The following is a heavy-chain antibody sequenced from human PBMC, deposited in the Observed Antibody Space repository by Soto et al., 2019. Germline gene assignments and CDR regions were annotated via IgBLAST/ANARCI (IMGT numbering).Heavy chain of an antibody. J-gene: IGHJ4*02. Sequence: GGSLRLSCAASGFTVSTYYMSWVRQAPGKGLEWVSVIYSAGSADFADSVKGRFTVSRDNSKNTLYLQMGSLRAEDTAVYYCARVPSSSYHYFDYWGQGTLVTVSS. D-gene: IGHD6-13*01. CDR1: GFTVSTYY. CDR3: ARVPSSSYHYFDY. CDR2: IYSAGSA. V-gene: IGHV3-66*01.